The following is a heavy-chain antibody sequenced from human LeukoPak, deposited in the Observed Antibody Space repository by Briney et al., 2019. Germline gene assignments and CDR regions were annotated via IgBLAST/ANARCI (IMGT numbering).Heavy chain of an antibody. CDR1: GYTFTINY. Sequence: ASVKVSCKASGYTFTINYIHWVRQAPGQGLEWMGWINPNSGDTNSAQKFQGRITMTRDTSITTAYMELSSLGSDDTAFYYCARDRYTYGEIDYWGQGTLVTVSS. CDR3: ARDRYTYGEIDY. V-gene: IGHV1-2*02. D-gene: IGHD5-18*01. CDR2: INPNSGDT. J-gene: IGHJ4*02.